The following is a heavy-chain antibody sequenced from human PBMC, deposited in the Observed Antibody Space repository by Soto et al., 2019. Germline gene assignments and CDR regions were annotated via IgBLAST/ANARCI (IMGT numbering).Heavy chain of an antibody. CDR3: APYSSSSALPDNWFDP. CDR2: ISYDGSNK. J-gene: IGHJ5*02. CDR1: GFTFCSYG. V-gene: IGHV3-30*03. Sequence: GGSLRLSCAASGFTFCSYGMHWVRQAPGKGLEWVAVISYDGSNKYYADSVKGRFTISRDNSKNTLYLQMNSLRAEDTAVYYCAPYSSSSALPDNWFDPWGQGTLVTVSS. D-gene: IGHD6-6*01.